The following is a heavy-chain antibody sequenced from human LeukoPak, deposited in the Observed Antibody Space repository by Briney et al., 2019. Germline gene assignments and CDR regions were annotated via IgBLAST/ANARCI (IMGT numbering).Heavy chain of an antibody. V-gene: IGHV3-11*01. CDR3: ARDKFETSGCFDY. D-gene: IGHD6-19*01. Sequence: GGSLRLSCAAPEFTLSDYYMSWIRQAPGKGLGWVSYISRSGTTIHYADSVKGRFTISRDNAKNSLYLQMNSLRADDTAVYFCARDKFETSGCFDYWGQGALVTVSS. J-gene: IGHJ4*02. CDR2: ISRSGTTI. CDR1: EFTLSDYY.